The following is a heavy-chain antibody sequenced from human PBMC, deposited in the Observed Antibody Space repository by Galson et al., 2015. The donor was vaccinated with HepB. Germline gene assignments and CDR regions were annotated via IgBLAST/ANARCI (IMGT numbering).Heavy chain of an antibody. D-gene: IGHD3-22*01. Sequence: SVKVSCKASGYTFTSYGISWVRQAPGQGLEWMGWISAYNGNTNYAQKLQGRVTMTTDTSTSTAYMELRSLRSDDTAVYYCARDLATGWGYYSYYYYGMDVWGQGTTVTVSS. CDR2: ISAYNGNT. V-gene: IGHV1-18*04. CDR1: GYTFTSYG. J-gene: IGHJ6*02. CDR3: ARDLATGWGYYSYYYYGMDV.